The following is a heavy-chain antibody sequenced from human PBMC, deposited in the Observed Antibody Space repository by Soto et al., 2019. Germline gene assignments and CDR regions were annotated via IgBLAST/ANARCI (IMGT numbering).Heavy chain of an antibody. CDR3: VSGGYDYVWGSYRIDYFDY. Sequence: EVQLVESGGGLIQPGGSLRLSCAASGFTVSSNYMSWVRQAPGKGLEWVSVIYSGGSTYYADSVKGRFTISRDNSKNTLYLQMNSLRAEDTAVYYCVSGGYDYVWGSYRIDYFDYWGQGTLVTFSS. V-gene: IGHV3-53*01. CDR1: GFTVSSNY. J-gene: IGHJ4*02. CDR2: IYSGGST. D-gene: IGHD3-16*02.